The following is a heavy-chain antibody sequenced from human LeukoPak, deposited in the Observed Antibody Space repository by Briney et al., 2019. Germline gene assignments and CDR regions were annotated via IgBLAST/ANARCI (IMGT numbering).Heavy chain of an antibody. J-gene: IGHJ2*01. CDR1: GGSFSDYY. V-gene: IGHV4-34*01. CDR2: INHSGRT. CDR3: ARGVGSHWYFDF. Sequence: SETLSLTCAVYGGSFSDYYWSWIRQPPGKGLEWIGEINHSGRTKYNPSLKSRVSISVDTSKNQFSLKLSSVTAGDTAVYYCARGVGSHWYFDFWGCGSPVTVSS. D-gene: IGHD2-15*01.